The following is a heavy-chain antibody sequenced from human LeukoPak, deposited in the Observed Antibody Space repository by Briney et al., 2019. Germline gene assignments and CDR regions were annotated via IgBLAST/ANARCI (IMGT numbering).Heavy chain of an antibody. CDR2: IKSQADGGTT. Sequence: GGSLRLSCAASGFTLSNAWMSWVRQAPGKGLEWVGRIKSQADGGTTDYAAPVKGRFTISRDDSKNTLYLQMSSLKTEDTAVYYCTTVGNTYGSYFFDYWGQGTLVTVSS. V-gene: IGHV3-15*01. CDR3: TTVGNTYGSYFFDY. D-gene: IGHD5-18*01. J-gene: IGHJ4*02. CDR1: GFTLSNAW.